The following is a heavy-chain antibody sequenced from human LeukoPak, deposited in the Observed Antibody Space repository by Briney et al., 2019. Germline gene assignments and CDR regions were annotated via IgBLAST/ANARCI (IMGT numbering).Heavy chain of an antibody. D-gene: IGHD6-19*01. Sequence: GGSLRLSCAASGFTFSNYAMSWVRQAPGKGLEWVSAITGSSGSTYYAGSVRGRFTISRDNSKNTLYLQMNSLRAEDTAVYYCAKKRSSGSGDFDLWGRGTLVTVSS. CDR2: ITGSSGST. J-gene: IGHJ2*01. V-gene: IGHV3-23*01. CDR3: AKKRSSGSGDFDL. CDR1: GFTFSNYA.